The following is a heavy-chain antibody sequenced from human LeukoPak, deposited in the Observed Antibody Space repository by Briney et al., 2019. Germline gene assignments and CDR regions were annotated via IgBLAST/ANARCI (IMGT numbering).Heavy chain of an antibody. V-gene: IGHV3-66*01. J-gene: IGHJ6*02. CDR2: IYSGGST. CDR3: ARGAGTTVTLYYYYYGMDV. Sequence: PGGSLRLSCAASGFTVSSNYMSWVRQAPGKGLEWVSVIYSGGSTYYADSVKGRFTISRDNSKNTLYLQMNSLRAEDTAVYYCARGAGTTVTLYYYYYGMDVWGQGTTVTVSS. D-gene: IGHD4-17*01. CDR1: GFTVSSNY.